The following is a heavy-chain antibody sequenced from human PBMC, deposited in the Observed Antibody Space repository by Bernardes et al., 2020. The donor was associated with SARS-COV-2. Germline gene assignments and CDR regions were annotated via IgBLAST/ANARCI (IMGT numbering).Heavy chain of an antibody. CDR1: GFTFSSYT. V-gene: IGHV3-21*06. D-gene: IGHD4-4*01. J-gene: IGHJ4*02. CDR3: ARDVYSGNYPDY. Sequence: GGSLRLSCVASGFTFSSYTMNWVRQAPGKGLEWVSSISSSGNYIFYADSVKARFRISRDNAQSSLYLEMNSLRAEDTAMYYCARDVYSGNYPDYWGQGTLVTVSS. CDR2: ISSSGNYI.